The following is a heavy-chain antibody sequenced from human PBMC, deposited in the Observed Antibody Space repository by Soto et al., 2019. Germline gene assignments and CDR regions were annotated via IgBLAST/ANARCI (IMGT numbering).Heavy chain of an antibody. J-gene: IGHJ4*02. CDR2: ITDSGYTA. V-gene: IGHV3-23*01. CDR3: AKNGQWLATPPEA. CDR1: GFSFVTFV. D-gene: IGHD6-19*01. Sequence: GGSLRLSCAASGFSFVTFVMTWFRQAPGGGLEWVASITDSGYTASYAETVEGRFTVSRDNSKNKLHLQMNDLRPEDTATYYCAKNGQWLATPPEAWGQGTLVTVSA.